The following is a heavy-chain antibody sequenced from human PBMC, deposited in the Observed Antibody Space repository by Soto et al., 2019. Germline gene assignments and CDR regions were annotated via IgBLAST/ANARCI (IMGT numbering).Heavy chain of an antibody. CDR3: ARGRENVRAVTPFEY. D-gene: IGHD1-26*01. CDR1: SAAVSCYY. Sequence: PSERLSLTCAVYSAAVSCYYWTWISQPPGKGLEWIGEINHTGSTKYNPSFKSRVTISLDTSKNQFSLSRRSVTAADTAVYYCARGRENVRAVTPFEYWGQGTQVTVSS. J-gene: IGHJ4*02. CDR2: INHTGST. V-gene: IGHV4-34*01.